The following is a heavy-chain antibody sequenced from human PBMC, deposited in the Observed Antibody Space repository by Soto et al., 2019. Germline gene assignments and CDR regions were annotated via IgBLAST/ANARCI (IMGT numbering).Heavy chain of an antibody. CDR3: ARVVLRYFDWSIYYYYYMDV. V-gene: IGHV1-18*01. J-gene: IGHJ6*03. CDR2: ISAYNGNT. D-gene: IGHD3-9*01. Sequence: ASVKVSCKASGYTFTIYGISWVRQAPGQGLEWMGWISAYNGNTNYAQKLQGRVTMTTDTSTSTAYMELRSLRSDDTAVYYCARVVLRYFDWSIYYYYYMDVWGKGTTVTVSS. CDR1: GYTFTIYG.